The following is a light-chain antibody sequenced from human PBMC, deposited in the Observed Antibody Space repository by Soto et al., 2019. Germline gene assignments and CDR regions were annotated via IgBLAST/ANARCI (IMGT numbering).Light chain of an antibody. V-gene: IGKV1-27*01. CDR3: QKCKVAPFT. J-gene: IGKJ4*01. CDR1: QDIDNF. Sequence: DIQMTQSPSSLSAFVGDRVTITCRASQDIDNFLAWYQQKPGKVPKLLIYAASTFQSGVPSRFSGSGSGTDFTLTISSLQPEDVATYYCQKCKVAPFTFGGGT. CDR2: AAS.